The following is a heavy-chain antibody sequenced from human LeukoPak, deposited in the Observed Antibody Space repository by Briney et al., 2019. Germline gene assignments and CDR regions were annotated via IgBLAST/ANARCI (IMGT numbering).Heavy chain of an antibody. V-gene: IGHV3-7*01. CDR3: ARDGEGVLGFDY. D-gene: IGHD2-8*02. Sequence: GGSLRLSCAASGFTFSSYWMTWVRQAPGKGLEWVANIKQDGSKEYYVDSVKGRFTISRDNAKNSLYLQMNSLRAEDTAVYYCARDGEGVLGFDYWGQGTLVTVSS. CDR2: IKQDGSKE. CDR1: GFTFSSYW. J-gene: IGHJ4*02.